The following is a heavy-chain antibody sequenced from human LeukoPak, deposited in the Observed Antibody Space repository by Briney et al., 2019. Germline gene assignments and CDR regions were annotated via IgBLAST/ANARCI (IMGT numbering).Heavy chain of an antibody. CDR3: ARGEWGPPFDY. CDR1: GFTFSGFW. D-gene: IGHD7-27*01. V-gene: IGHV3-7*01. CDR2: INSDGSEG. J-gene: IGHJ4*02. Sequence: GGSLRLSCAVSGFTFSGFWMSWSRQAPGKGLEWVASINSDGSEGYYADVVKGRFSISRDNAKNTLYLQMNSLRVEDTAVYYCARGEWGPPFDYWGQGTLVTVSS.